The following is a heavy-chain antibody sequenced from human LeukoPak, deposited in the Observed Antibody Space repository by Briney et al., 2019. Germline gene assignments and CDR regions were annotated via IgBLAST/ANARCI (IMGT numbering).Heavy chain of an antibody. CDR3: ARGQGLKSHDFDI. Sequence: ASVKVSCKSSGGTFSTYGFTWVRQAPGQGLEWMGWINPNSGGTNYAQKFQGRVTMTRVTSISTAYVELSRLRSDDTAVYYCARGQGLKSHDFDIWGQGTVVTVSS. CDR1: GGTFSTYG. J-gene: IGHJ3*02. CDR2: INPNSGGT. V-gene: IGHV1-2*02. D-gene: IGHD3-16*01.